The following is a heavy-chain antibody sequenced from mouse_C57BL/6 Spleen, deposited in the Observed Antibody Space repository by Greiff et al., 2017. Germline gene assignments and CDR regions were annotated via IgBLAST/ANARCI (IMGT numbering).Heavy chain of an antibody. J-gene: IGHJ2*01. CDR3: ARRGAYYSNSYFDY. Sequence: VQLVESGAELVKPGASVKLSCKASGYTFTSYWMHWVKQRPGRGLEWIGRIDPNSGGTKYNEKFEGKATLTVDTSSSTAYMQLSSLTSGDSAVYYCARRGAYYSNSYFDYWGQGTTLTVSS. CDR2: IDPNSGGT. D-gene: IGHD2-5*01. CDR1: GYTFTSYW. V-gene: IGHV1-62-3*01.